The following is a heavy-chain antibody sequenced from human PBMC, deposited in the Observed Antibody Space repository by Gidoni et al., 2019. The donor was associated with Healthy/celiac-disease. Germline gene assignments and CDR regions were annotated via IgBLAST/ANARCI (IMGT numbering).Heavy chain of an antibody. D-gene: IGHD3-3*01. Sequence: EVQLVESGGGLVKPGGSLRLSCAASGFPFSSYSMNWVRPAPGKGLEWVSSISSSSSYIYYADSVKGRFTISRDNAKNSLYLQMNSLRAEDTAVYYCARTTYYDFWSGPIFYFDYWGQGTLVTVSS. J-gene: IGHJ4*02. CDR3: ARTTYYDFWSGPIFYFDY. CDR1: GFPFSSYS. V-gene: IGHV3-21*01. CDR2: ISSSSSYI.